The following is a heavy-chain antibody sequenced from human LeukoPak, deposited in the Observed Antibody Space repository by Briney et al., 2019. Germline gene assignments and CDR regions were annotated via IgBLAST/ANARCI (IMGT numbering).Heavy chain of an antibody. J-gene: IGHJ4*02. Sequence: SETLSLTCAVYGGSLSGYYWSWIRQPPGKGLEWIGEINHSGSTNYNPSLKSRVTISVDTSKNQFSLKLSSVTAADTAVYYCAIARGTSFDYWGQGTLVTVSS. CDR1: GGSLSGYY. CDR3: AIARGTSFDY. V-gene: IGHV4-34*01. CDR2: INHSGST. D-gene: IGHD1-1*01.